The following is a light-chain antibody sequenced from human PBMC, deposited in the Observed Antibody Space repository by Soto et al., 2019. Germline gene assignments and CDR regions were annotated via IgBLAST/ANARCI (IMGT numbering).Light chain of an antibody. V-gene: IGKV2-30*01. CDR1: QSLAYSDGNTY. CDR2: KVS. CDR3: MQGTHWPPYT. Sequence: DVVMTQSPLSLPVTLGQPASISCRSSQSLAYSDGNTYLNWFQQRPGQSPRRLIYKVSNRDSGVRDRFSGSWSGTAFTLKISRVEAEDVGVYYCMQGTHWPPYTFGQGTKLEIK. J-gene: IGKJ2*01.